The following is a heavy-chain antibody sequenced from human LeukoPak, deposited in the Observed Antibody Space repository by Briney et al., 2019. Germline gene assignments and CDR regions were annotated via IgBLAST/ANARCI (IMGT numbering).Heavy chain of an antibody. V-gene: IGHV5-51*01. CDR1: GYSFTSYW. CDR2: IYPGDSDT. CDR3: ATNYGLLSYFNGMDV. D-gene: IGHD3-10*01. J-gene: IGHJ6*02. Sequence: GESLKISRKGSGYSFTSYWIGWVRQMPGKGLEWMGTIYPGDSDTRYSPSFQGQVTISVDKSISTAYLQWSSLKASDTAIYYCATNYGLLSYFNGMDVWGQGTTVTVSS.